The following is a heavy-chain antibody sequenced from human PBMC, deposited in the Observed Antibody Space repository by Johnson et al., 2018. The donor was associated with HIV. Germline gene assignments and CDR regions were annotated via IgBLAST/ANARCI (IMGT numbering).Heavy chain of an antibody. D-gene: IGHD2-15*01. CDR3: ARDDGGGGDAFDI. V-gene: IGHV3-30*19. J-gene: IGHJ3*02. CDR1: GFTFSSYG. CDR2: ISYDGSNK. Sequence: QVQLVESGGGVVQPGRSLRLSCAASGFTFSSYGMHWVRQAPGKGLEWVAVISYDGSNKYYADSVKGRFTISRDNSKNTLYLQMNSLRAEDTAVYYCARDDGGGGDAFDIWGQGTMVTVSS.